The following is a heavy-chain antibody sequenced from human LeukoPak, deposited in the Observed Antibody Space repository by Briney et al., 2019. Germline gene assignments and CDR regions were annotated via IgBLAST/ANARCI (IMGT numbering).Heavy chain of an antibody. D-gene: IGHD3-10*01. CDR3: ARFGYYFDY. V-gene: IGHV3-30-3*01. J-gene: IGHJ4*02. Sequence: GGSLRLSCAASGFTFSSYAMHWVRQAPGKGLEWVAVISYDGSNKYYADSVKGRFTISRDNAKNSLYLQMNSLRAEDTAVYYCARFGYYFDYWGQGTLVTVSS. CDR1: GFTFSSYA. CDR2: ISYDGSNK.